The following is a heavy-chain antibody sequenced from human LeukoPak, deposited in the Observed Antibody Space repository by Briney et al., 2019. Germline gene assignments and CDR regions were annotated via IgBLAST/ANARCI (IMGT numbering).Heavy chain of an antibody. CDR3: ARVGYCSSTNCYQRAFDI. CDR1: GGSISSSNW. CDR2: IYHSGST. J-gene: IGHJ3*02. Sequence: SGTLSLTCAVSGGSISSSNWWSWVRQPPGKGLEWIGEIYHSGSTNYNPSLKSRVTISVDKSKNQFSLKLSSVTAADTAVYYCARVGYCSSTNCYQRAFDIWGQGTMVTVSS. V-gene: IGHV4-4*02. D-gene: IGHD2-2*03.